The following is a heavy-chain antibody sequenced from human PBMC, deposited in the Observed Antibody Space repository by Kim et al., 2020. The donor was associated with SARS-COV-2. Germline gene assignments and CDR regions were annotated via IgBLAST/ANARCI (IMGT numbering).Heavy chain of an antibody. V-gene: IGHV3-30*04. Sequence: GGSLRRSCAASGFTFSVYGMHWVRQAPGKGLEWVAIISYDGSEKYYADSVKGRFTISRDNSRNTLYLQMNSLRADDTAVFYCARDRRMYYYGSGTDYWG. CDR1: GFTFSVYG. D-gene: IGHD3-10*01. CDR2: ISYDGSEK. J-gene: IGHJ4*01. CDR3: ARDRRMYYYGSGTDY.